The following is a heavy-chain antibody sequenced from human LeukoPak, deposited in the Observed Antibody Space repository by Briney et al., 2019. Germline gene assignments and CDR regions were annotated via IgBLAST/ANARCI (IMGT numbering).Heavy chain of an antibody. V-gene: IGHV4-61*08. D-gene: IGHD6-19*01. J-gene: IGHJ4*02. CDR1: GGSISSGGYY. CDR2: IYYSGST. CDR3: ARFDSSGLHY. Sequence: SQTLSLTCTVSGGSISSGGYYWSWIRQPPGKGLEWIGYIYYSGSTKHNPSLKSRVTISVDTSKNQLSLKLSSATAADTAVYYCARFDSSGLHYWGQGTLVTVSS.